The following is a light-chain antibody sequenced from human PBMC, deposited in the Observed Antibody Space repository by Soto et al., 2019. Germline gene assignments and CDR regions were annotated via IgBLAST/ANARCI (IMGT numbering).Light chain of an antibody. V-gene: IGKV1-33*01. CDR3: QQYDNLPVT. CDR1: QDISNY. Sequence: DIQMTQSPSSLSASVVDRVTITCQASQDISNYLNWYQQKPGKAPKLLIYDASNLETGVPSRFSGSGSGTDLTFTISSLQPEDIATYYCQQYDNLPVTFGPGSKVDIK. CDR2: DAS. J-gene: IGKJ3*01.